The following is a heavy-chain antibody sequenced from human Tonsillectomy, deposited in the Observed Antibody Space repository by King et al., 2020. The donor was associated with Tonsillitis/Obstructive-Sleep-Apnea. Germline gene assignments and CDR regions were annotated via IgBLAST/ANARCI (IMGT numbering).Heavy chain of an antibody. Sequence: VQLVESGGGLVQPGGSLRLSCAASGFTFSSCAMTLVRPAPGKGLEWVSTISGSGGGTYYAASVKGRFTISRDNSKNTLYLQMNRLRAEDTALYYCAKDQKDSSGWFSSHWGQGTLVTVSS. CDR3: AKDQKDSSGWFSSH. J-gene: IGHJ4*02. V-gene: IGHV3-23*04. CDR1: GFTFSSCA. D-gene: IGHD6-19*01. CDR2: ISGSGGGT.